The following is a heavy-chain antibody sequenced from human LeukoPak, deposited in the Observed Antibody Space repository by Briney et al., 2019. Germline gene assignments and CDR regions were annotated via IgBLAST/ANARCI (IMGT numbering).Heavy chain of an antibody. CDR1: GFTFSSYA. V-gene: IGHV3-23*01. CDR3: AKAFVSSSGGNWFDP. Sequence: GGSLRLSCAASGFTFSSYAMSWVRQAPGKGLEWVSAISGSGGSTYYADSVKGRFTISRDNSKNTLYLQMNSLRAEDTAVYYCAKAFVSSSGGNWFDPWGQGTLVTVSS. CDR2: ISGSGGST. J-gene: IGHJ5*02. D-gene: IGHD6-13*01.